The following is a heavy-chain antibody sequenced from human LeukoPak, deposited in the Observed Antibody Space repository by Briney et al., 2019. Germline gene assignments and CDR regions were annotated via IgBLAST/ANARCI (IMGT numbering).Heavy chain of an antibody. CDR1: GYTFTSYA. V-gene: IGHV1-46*01. J-gene: IGHJ6*02. D-gene: IGHD6-13*01. CDR2: INPSGGST. Sequence: ASVKVSCKASGYTFTSYAMNWVRQAPGQGLEWMGIINPSGGSTSYAQKFQGRVTMTRDTSTSTVYMELSSLRSEDTAVYYCARAHREYSSSWYEDDYYYGMDVWGQGTTVTVSS. CDR3: ARAHREYSSSWYEDDYYYGMDV.